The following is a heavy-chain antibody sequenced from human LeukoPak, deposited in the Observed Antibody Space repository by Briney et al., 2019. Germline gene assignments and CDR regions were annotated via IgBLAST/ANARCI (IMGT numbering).Heavy chain of an antibody. D-gene: IGHD3-10*01. Sequence: GASVKVSCKASGYTFTSYYMHWVRQAPGQGLEWMGRIIPILGIANYAQKFQGRVTITADKSTSTAYMELSSLRSEDTAVYYCARDLDYYGSGSYYQIAVCWGQGTLVTVSS. J-gene: IGHJ4*02. CDR2: IIPILGIA. V-gene: IGHV1-69*04. CDR1: GYTFTSYY. CDR3: ARDLDYYGSGSYYQIAVC.